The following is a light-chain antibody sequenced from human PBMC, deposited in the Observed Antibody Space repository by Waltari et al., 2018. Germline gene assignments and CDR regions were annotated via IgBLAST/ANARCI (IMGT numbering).Light chain of an antibody. Sequence: DIQITQSPSFLSASVGDRVTITCRASQFINSHLDWYQQRPGKAPELLIYAASNLESGVPSTFSGSGSGTDFTLTISSLQPEDFATYYCQQHNSYPRTFGQGTKVEIK. CDR1: QFINSH. CDR3: QQHNSYPRT. CDR2: AAS. V-gene: IGKV1-9*01. J-gene: IGKJ1*01.